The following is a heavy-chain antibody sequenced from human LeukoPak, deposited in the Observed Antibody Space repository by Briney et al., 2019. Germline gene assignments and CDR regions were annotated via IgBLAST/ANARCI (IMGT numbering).Heavy chain of an antibody. Sequence: SETLSLTCTVSGGSISSYYWSWIRQPAGKGLEWIGRIYTSGSTSYNPSLKSRVTMSVDTSKNQFTLKLSSVTAADTAVYYCAREVNMVRGVIITKYYYYYYMDVWGKGTTVTVSS. D-gene: IGHD3-10*01. CDR1: GGSISSYY. V-gene: IGHV4-4*07. CDR3: AREVNMVRGVIITKYYYYYYMDV. J-gene: IGHJ6*03. CDR2: IYTSGST.